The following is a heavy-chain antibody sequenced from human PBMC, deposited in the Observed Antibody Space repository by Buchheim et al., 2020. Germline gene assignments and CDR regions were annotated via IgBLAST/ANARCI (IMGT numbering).Heavy chain of an antibody. CDR2: ISSSGDNT. D-gene: IGHD6-6*01. Sequence: EVQLLESGGGLAQPGGSLRLSCAASGFTFSSYAMTWVRQAPGKGLEWVSLISSSGDNTYYAGSVKGRFTISRDNSKNTLYLQMNSLRAEDTAVYYCAKAIAARQYYYYGMDVWGQGTT. J-gene: IGHJ6*02. V-gene: IGHV3-23*01. CDR3: AKAIAARQYYYYGMDV. CDR1: GFTFSSYA.